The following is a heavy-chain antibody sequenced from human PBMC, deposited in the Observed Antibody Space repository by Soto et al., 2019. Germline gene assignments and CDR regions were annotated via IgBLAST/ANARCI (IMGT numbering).Heavy chain of an antibody. D-gene: IGHD3-3*01. J-gene: IGHJ6*02. CDR3: ARRRGVVQDGMDV. CDR2: IYYSGST. V-gene: IGHV4-39*01. CDR1: GGSIRSSSSY. Sequence: QLQLQESGPGLVKPSETLSLTCTVSGGSIRSSSSYWDWIRQPPGKGLEWIGSIYYSGSTYYNPYLKRRVIISMDKSKNQFSLNVSSVTAADTAVYYCARRRGVVQDGMDVWGQGTTVIVSS.